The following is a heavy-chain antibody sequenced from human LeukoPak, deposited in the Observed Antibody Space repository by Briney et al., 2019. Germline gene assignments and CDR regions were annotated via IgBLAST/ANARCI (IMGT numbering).Heavy chain of an antibody. D-gene: IGHD2-2*01. CDR3: ARDLSEYQLVWGIWGAFDI. CDR2: IYTSGST. Sequence: SETLSLTCTVSGGSISSGSYYWSWIRQPAGKGLEWIGRIYTSGSTNYNPSLESRVTISVDTSKNQFSLKLSSVTAADTAVYYCARDLSEYQLVWGIWGAFDIWGQGTMVTVSS. V-gene: IGHV4-61*02. J-gene: IGHJ3*02. CDR1: GGSISSGSYY.